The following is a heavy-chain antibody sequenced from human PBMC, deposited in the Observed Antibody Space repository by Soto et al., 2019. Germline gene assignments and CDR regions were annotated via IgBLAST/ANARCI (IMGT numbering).Heavy chain of an antibody. D-gene: IGHD2-21*02. CDR3: ARQRTTVVTQAYFDH. CDR2: IYYSGRT. Sequence: SETLSLTCIVSDESISSSSYYWGWIRQPPGKGLEWIGSIYYSGRTYYNPSFKSRVTISIDTSKNQFSLKLSSVTATDTAVYYCARQRTTVVTQAYFDHWGQGALVTVSS. J-gene: IGHJ4*02. CDR1: DESISSSSYY. V-gene: IGHV4-39*01.